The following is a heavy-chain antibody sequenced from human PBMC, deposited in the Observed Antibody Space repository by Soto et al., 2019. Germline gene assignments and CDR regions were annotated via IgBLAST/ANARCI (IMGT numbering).Heavy chain of an antibody. D-gene: IGHD6-13*01. CDR3: GKKKLGVTAVGSAFDI. CDR1: GFTFSSYA. V-gene: IGHV3-30-3*01. J-gene: IGHJ3*02. Sequence: GGSLRLACAASGFTFSSYAMHWVRQAPGKGLEWVAVISYDGSNKYYADSVKGRFTISRDNSKNTLYLQMNSLRAEDTAVYYYGKKKLGVTAVGSAFDIGGKGKRVTV. CDR2: ISYDGSNK.